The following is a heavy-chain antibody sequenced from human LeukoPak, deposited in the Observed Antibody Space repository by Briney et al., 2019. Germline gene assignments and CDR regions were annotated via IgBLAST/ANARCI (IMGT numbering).Heavy chain of an antibody. CDR2: IYHSGGT. V-gene: IGHV4-61*01. D-gene: IGHD3-22*01. CDR3: ARDGDTSGRYYYYMDV. CDR1: GGSVSSGTDY. Sequence: SEILSLTCTVSGGSVSSGTDYWNWIRQPPGKGLEWIGYIYHSGGTNYNPSLKSRVTILVDTSKNQISLKLSSVTAADTAVYYCARDGDTSGRYYYYMDVWGKGTTATVSS. J-gene: IGHJ6*03.